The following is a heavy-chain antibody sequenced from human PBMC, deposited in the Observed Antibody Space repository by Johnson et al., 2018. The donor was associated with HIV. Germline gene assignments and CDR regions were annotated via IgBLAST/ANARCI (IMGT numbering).Heavy chain of an antibody. J-gene: IGHJ3*02. CDR3: ARDPRLGELKIDRRGYAFDI. D-gene: IGHD3-16*01. CDR1: GFTFSRYW. Sequence: VPLVESGGGLVQPGGSLRLSYAASGFTFSRYWMSWVRQAPGKGLEWVANIKQDGSEKYYVDSVKGRFTISRDNSKNTLYLQRNSLRAEDTAVYYCARDPRLGELKIDRRGYAFDIWGPGTMFTVSS. V-gene: IGHV3-7*01. CDR2: IKQDGSEK.